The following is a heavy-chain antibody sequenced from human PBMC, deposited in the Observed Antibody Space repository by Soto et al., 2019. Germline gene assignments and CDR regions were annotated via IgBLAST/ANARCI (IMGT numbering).Heavy chain of an antibody. J-gene: IGHJ4*02. CDR2: IWYDGSNI. CDR1: GVTFSRYG. D-gene: IGHD6-19*01. V-gene: IGHV3-33*01. CDR3: ARDREQWLVGYYFDY. Sequence: PGGSLRLSCAASGVTFSRYGMHWVRQAPGRGLEWVAVIWYDGSNIYYADSVKGRFTISRDNSKDTLDLEMNSVRAEDTAVYYCARDREQWLVGYYFDYWGQGTLVTVSS.